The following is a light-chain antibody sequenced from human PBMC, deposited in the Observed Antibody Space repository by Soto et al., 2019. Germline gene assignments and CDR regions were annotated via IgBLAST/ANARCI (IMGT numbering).Light chain of an antibody. CDR1: QHVNSN. Sequence: EIVMTKSPVTLSVAPGERATLSCRASQHVNSNLAWYQQKPGQAPRLLIYGASTRATSIPARFSGSGSGTEFTLTISSLQSEDFAVYYCQQYNNWPPWTFGQGTKVEIK. CDR2: GAS. V-gene: IGKV3-15*01. J-gene: IGKJ1*01. CDR3: QQYNNWPPWT.